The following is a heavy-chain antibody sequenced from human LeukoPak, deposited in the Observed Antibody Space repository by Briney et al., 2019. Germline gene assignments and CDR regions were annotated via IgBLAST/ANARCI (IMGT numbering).Heavy chain of an antibody. CDR1: GGSISSYY. D-gene: IGHD3-10*01. Sequence: MTSETLSLTCTVSGGSISSYYWSWIRQPAGKGLEWIGRIYTSGSTNYNPSLKSRVTMSVDTSKNQFSLKLSSVTAADTAVYYCARDRGYYGSGPFPGSFDPWGQGTLVTVSS. CDR2: IYTSGST. J-gene: IGHJ5*02. CDR3: ARDRGYYGSGPFPGSFDP. V-gene: IGHV4-4*07.